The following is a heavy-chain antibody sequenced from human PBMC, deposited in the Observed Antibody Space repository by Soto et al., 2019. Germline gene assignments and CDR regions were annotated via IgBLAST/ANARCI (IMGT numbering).Heavy chain of an antibody. Sequence: GGSPRLSCAAYGFTFSSYAMSWFRQAPGKGLEWVSAISGSGGSTYYADSVKGRFTISRDNSKNTLYLQMNSLRAEDTAVYYWAVRRGSYSYTLVRWGQGNLVPVAS. CDR2: ISGSGGST. V-gene: IGHV3-23*01. CDR1: GFTFSSYA. CDR3: AVRRGSYSYTLVR. J-gene: IGHJ4*02. D-gene: IGHD3-16*02.